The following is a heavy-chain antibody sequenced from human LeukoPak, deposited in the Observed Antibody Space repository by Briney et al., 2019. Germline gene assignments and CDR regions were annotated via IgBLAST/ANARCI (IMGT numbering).Heavy chain of an antibody. CDR2: ISGSGGIT. Sequence: GGSLRLSCAASGFTFSSYAMSWVRQAPGKGLEWVAAISGSGGITYYADSVKGRFTISRDNYKKALYVKMNSVRADATAVYSCAKTGAAGEHMVRGVISYYFDYWGQGALVTVSS. D-gene: IGHD3-10*01. V-gene: IGHV3-23*01. CDR3: AKTGAAGEHMVRGVISYYFDY. J-gene: IGHJ4*02. CDR1: GFTFSSYA.